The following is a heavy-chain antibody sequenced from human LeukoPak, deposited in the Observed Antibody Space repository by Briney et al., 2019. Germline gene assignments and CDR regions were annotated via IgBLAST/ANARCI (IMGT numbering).Heavy chain of an antibody. Sequence: SETLSLTCADSGDSMSSIDWWSWVRQPPGKGLEWIGEIHHTGTTNYNPSLKSRVTISVDKSKNQFSLNFNSMSAADSAVYYCAANGYYTIEYWGQGTLVTVSS. J-gene: IGHJ4*02. CDR2: IHHTGTT. D-gene: IGHD1-26*01. CDR1: GDSMSSIDW. CDR3: AANGYYTIEY. V-gene: IGHV4-4*02.